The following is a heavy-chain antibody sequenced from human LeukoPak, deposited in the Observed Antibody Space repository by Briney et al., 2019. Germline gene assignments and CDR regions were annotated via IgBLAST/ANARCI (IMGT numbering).Heavy chain of an antibody. CDR2: IYTSGST. V-gene: IGHV4-4*09. J-gene: IGHJ4*02. CDR1: GGSISSYY. CDR3: ARHGDHSGSSLLHYFDY. Sequence: SETLSLTCTVSGGSISSYYWSWIRQPPGKGLEWIGYIYTSGSTNYNPSLKSRVTISVDKSKNKSSLKLRSVTASDTAVYYCARHGDHSGSSLLHYFDYWGQGTLVTVSS. D-gene: IGHD1-26*01.